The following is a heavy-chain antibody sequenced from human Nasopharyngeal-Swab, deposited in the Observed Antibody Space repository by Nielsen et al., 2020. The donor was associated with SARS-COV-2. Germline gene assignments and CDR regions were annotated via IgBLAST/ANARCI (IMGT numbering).Heavy chain of an antibody. D-gene: IGHD5-18*01. Sequence: SETLSLTCTVSGGSIRSYYWSWIRQPPGKGLEWIGYIYYSGSTNYNPSLKSRVTVSVDTSKNQFSLKLSSVTAADTAVYYCARGYGRGYFDYWGQGTLVTVSS. J-gene: IGHJ4*02. V-gene: IGHV4-59*01. CDR3: ARGYGRGYFDY. CDR2: IYYSGST. CDR1: GGSIRSYY.